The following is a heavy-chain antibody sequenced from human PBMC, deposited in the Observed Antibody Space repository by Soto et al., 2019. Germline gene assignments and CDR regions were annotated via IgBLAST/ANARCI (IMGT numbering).Heavy chain of an antibody. D-gene: IGHD4-17*01. Sequence: EVQLVESGGGLVQPGGSLRLSCAASGFIFSAYPMHWDRQAPGKGLEYVSAIRTNGGSTYYANSVKGRFTISRDNSKNTLYLQMGSLRAEDMAIYYCARGDDYVPFDYWGQGTVVTVSS. CDR1: GFIFSAYP. CDR2: IRTNGGST. V-gene: IGHV3-64*01. J-gene: IGHJ4*02. CDR3: ARGDDYVPFDY.